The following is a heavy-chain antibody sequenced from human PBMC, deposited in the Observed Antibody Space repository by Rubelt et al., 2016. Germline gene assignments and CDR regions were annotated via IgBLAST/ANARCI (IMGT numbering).Heavy chain of an antibody. CDR1: TFTSYG. CDR3: ARSPPRLVGSTIESDN. V-gene: IGHV1-46*01. CDR2: LNPSGGST. J-gene: IGHJ4*02. Sequence: TFTSYGITWVRQAPGQGLEWMGVLNPSGGSTSYAQKFQGRVTMTRDTSMSTFYMELSSLRSEDTAVYYCARSPPRLVGSTIESDNWSQGTLVTVSS. D-gene: IGHD1-26*01.